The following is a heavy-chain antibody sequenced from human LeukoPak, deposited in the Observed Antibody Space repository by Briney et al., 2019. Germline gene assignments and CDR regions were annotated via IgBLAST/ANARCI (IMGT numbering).Heavy chain of an antibody. V-gene: IGHV4-34*01. CDR2: INHSGST. J-gene: IGHJ3*02. CDR1: GGSFSGYY. Sequence: PSETLSLTCAVYGGSFSGYYWSWIRQPPGKGLEWIGEINHSGSTNYNPSLKSRVTISVDTSKNQFSLKLSSVTAADTAVYYCASLRSYDSSGYYYGNHDAFDIWGQGTMVTVSS. D-gene: IGHD3-22*01. CDR3: ASLRSYDSSGYYYGNHDAFDI.